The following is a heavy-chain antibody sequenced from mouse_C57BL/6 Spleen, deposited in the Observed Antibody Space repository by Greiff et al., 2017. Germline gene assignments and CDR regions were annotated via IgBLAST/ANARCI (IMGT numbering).Heavy chain of an antibody. V-gene: IGHV1-15*01. CDR1: GYTFTDYE. CDR2: IDPETGGT. J-gene: IGHJ4*01. D-gene: IGHD1-1*01. Sequence: QVQLQQSGAELVRPGASVTLSCKASGYTFTDYEMPWVQQTPVHGLEWIGAIDPETGGTAYNHKFKGKVILTADKSSSTAYLELRSLTSEDAAVYYSARGVVDAMDYWGQGTSATVSS. CDR3: ARGVVDAMDY.